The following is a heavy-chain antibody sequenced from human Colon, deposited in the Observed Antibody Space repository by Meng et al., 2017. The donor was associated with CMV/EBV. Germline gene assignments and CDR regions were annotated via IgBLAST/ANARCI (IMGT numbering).Heavy chain of an antibody. D-gene: IGHD2-2*01. CDR3: VVVPAAIGPLGAFDI. CDR1: GYILTDYY. CDR2: INPNSGAT. V-gene: IGHV1-2*02. Sequence: ASVKVSCKASGYILTDYYMHWVRQAPGQGLEWMGWINPNSGATKYAQKFQGRVTITTDESTSTAYMELSSLRSEDTAVYYCVVVPAAIGPLGAFDIWGQGTMVTVSS. J-gene: IGHJ3*02.